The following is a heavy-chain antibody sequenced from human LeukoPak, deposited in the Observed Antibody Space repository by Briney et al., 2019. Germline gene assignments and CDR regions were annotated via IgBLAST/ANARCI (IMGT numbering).Heavy chain of an antibody. J-gene: IGHJ4*02. D-gene: IGHD4-17*01. CDR2: INPNSGGT. CDR1: GYTFTGYY. Sequence: ASVNVSCKASGYTFTGYYMHWVRQAPGQGLEWMGWINPNSGGTNYAQKFQGRVTITRDTSISTAYMELSRLRSDDTAVYYCARVRSHGLYGDIDYWGQGTLVTVSS. CDR3: ARVRSHGLYGDIDY. V-gene: IGHV1-2*02.